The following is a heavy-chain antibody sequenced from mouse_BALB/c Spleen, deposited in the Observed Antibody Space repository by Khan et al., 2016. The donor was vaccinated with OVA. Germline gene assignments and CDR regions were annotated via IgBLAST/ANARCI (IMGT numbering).Heavy chain of an antibody. V-gene: IGHV2-6-1*01. CDR2: IWSDGST. CDR1: GFSLTNYG. CDR3: ARQPYYHYNIMDY. D-gene: IGHD2-10*01. Sequence: QVQLKQSGPGLVAPSQSLSITCTISGFSLTNYGVHWIRQPPGKGLEWLVVIWSDGSTTYNSALKYRLTITKDNSKSQVFLQMNSHQTDDTAIYFCARQPYYHYNIMDYWGQGTSVTVSS. J-gene: IGHJ4*01.